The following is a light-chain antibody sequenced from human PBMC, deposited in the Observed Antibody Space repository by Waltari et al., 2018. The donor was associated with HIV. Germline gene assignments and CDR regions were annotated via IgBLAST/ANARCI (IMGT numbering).Light chain of an antibody. CDR2: GNS. V-gene: IGLV1-40*01. CDR1: SSNIGAGYD. Sequence: QSVLTQPPSVSGAPGQRVTIPCTGSSSNIGAGYDVHWYQPLPGTAPKLLIYGNSHRPSGVPDRFSGSKSGTSASLAITGLQAEDEADYYCQSYDSSLSGWVFGGGTKLTVL. J-gene: IGLJ3*02. CDR3: QSYDSSLSGWV.